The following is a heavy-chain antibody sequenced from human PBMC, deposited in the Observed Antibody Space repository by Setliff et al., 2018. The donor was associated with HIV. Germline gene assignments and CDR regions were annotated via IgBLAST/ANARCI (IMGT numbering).Heavy chain of an antibody. V-gene: IGHV4-31*03. J-gene: IGHJ4*02. CDR3: ARLYITPYYFDY. D-gene: IGHD2-15*01. Sequence: PSETLSLTCTVSGGSISSGGYYWSWIRQHPGKGLEWIGYIYYSGSTYYNPSLKSRVTISGDTSKNQFSLKLSSVTAADTAVYYCARLYITPYYFDYWGQGTLVTVSS. CDR2: IYYSGST. CDR1: GGSISSGGYY.